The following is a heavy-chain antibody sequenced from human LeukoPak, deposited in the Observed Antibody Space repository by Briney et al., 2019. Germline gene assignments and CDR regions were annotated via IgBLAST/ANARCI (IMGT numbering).Heavy chain of an antibody. Sequence: PSETLSLTCGVYGGSFSNYYWSWIRQPPGKGLEWIGEIIHSGSTNYNPSLKSRVTISVDTSKNQFSLKLSSVTAADTAVYYCARELVAVGALDIWGRGTMVTVSS. D-gene: IGHD2-15*01. CDR3: ARELVAVGALDI. CDR1: GGSFSNYY. CDR2: IIHSGST. V-gene: IGHV4-34*12. J-gene: IGHJ3*02.